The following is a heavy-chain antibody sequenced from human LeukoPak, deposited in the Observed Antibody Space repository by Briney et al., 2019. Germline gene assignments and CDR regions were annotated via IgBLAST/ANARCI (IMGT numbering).Heavy chain of an antibody. J-gene: IGHJ5*02. CDR2: ISYDGSNK. Sequence: GGSLRLSCAASGFTFSSYGMHWVRQAPGKGLEWVAVISYDGSNKYYADSVRGRFTISRDNSKNTLYLQMNSLRAEDTAVYYCARESGIAAALDLWGQGTLVTVSS. CDR1: GFTFSSYG. D-gene: IGHD6-13*01. V-gene: IGHV3-30*03. CDR3: ARESGIAAALDL.